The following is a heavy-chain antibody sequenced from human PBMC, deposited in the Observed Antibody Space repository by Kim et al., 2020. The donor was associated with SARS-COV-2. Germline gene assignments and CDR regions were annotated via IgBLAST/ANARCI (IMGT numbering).Heavy chain of an antibody. J-gene: IGHJ4*02. CDR3: ARGYYGSGSYYLDY. CDR1: GYSISSGYY. V-gene: IGHV4-38-2*02. CDR2: IYHSGST. Sequence: SETLSLTCTVSGYSISSGYYWGWIRQPPGKGLEWIGSIYHSGSTYYNPSLKSRVTISVDTSKNQFSLKLSSVTAADTAVYYCARGYYGSGSYYLDYWGQG. D-gene: IGHD3-10*01.